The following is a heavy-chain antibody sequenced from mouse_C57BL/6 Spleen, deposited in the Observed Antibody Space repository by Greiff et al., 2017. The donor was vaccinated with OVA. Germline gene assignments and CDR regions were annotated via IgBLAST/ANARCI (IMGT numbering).Heavy chain of an antibody. J-gene: IGHJ2*01. D-gene: IGHD2-5*01. CDR3: ARDSYSNYFDY. CDR2: IWSGGSP. V-gene: IGHV2-2*01. CDR1: GFSLTSYG. Sequence: VKLVESGPGLVQPSQSLSITCTASGFSLTSYGVHWVRQSPGKGLEWLGVIWSGGSPDYNAAFISRLSISKDTSNSQVFFKMNGLQADDTAIYYYARDSYSNYFDYWGQGTTLTVSS.